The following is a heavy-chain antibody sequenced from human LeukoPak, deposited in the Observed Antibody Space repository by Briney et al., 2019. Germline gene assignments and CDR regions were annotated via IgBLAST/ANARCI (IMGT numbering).Heavy chain of an antibody. CDR2: ISGSGRST. D-gene: IGHD6-13*01. J-gene: IGHJ4*02. CDR1: GFTFSSYA. Sequence: GGSLRLSCAASGFTFSSYAMSWVRQAPGNGLEWVSAISGSGRSTYYADSVKGRFTISRDNSKNTLYLQMNSLRAEDTAVYYCAKDRGSSSWYSLSSYYFDYWGQGTLVTVSS. CDR3: AKDRGSSSWYSLSSYYFDY. V-gene: IGHV3-23*01.